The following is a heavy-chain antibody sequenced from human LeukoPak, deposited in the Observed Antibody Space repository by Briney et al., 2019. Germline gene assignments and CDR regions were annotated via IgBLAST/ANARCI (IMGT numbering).Heavy chain of an antibody. CDR1: GFIFSSYG. V-gene: IGHV3-33*01. CDR3: ARAAYDSSGYLTL. CDR2: IWYDGSNK. Sequence: QPGRSLRLSCAASGFIFSSYGMHWVRQAPGKGLEWVAVIWYDGSNKYYADSVKGRFTISRDNSKNTLYLQMNRLRAEDTAVYYCARAAYDSSGYLTLWGQGTLVTVSS. D-gene: IGHD3-22*01. J-gene: IGHJ4*02.